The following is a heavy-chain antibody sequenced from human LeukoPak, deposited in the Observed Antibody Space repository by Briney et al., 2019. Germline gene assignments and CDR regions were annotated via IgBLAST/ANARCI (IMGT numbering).Heavy chain of an antibody. CDR1: GYTFSTCY. CDR2: INPNSGGT. CDR3: ARVGYYDSSGLIGGYYYYGMDV. V-gene: IGHV1-2*02. D-gene: IGHD3-22*01. Sequence: ASVKVSFKASGYTFSTCYLHWVRQAPGQGLEWMGWINPNSGGTNYAQKFQGRVTMTRDTSISTAYMELSRLRSDDTAVYYCARVGYYDSSGLIGGYYYYGMDVWGQGTTVTVSS. J-gene: IGHJ6*02.